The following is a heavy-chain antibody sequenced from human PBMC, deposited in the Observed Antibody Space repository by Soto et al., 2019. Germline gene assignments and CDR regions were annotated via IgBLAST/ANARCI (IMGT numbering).Heavy chain of an antibody. V-gene: IGHV4-30-4*01. CDR3: ATYYGDYGTFDY. D-gene: IGHD4-17*01. CDR1: GGSISSGDYY. CDR2: IYYSGST. J-gene: IGHJ4*02. Sequence: SETLSLTCTVSGGSISSGDYYWSWIRQPPGKGLEWIGYIYYSGSTYYNPSLKSRVTISVDTSKNQFSLKLSSVTAADTAVYYCATYYGDYGTFDYWGQGTLVTVSS.